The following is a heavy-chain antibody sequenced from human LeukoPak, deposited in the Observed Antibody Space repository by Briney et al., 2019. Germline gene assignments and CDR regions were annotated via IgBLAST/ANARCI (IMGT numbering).Heavy chain of an antibody. CDR2: ISVNNGNT. J-gene: IGHJ4*02. CDR1: GYAFSSYG. CDR3: QRITIFGVIIDFDY. Sequence: ASVKVSCKASGYAFSSYGISWVRQALGQGLEWMGWISVNNGNTHYAQKFQGRVTMTTDTSTSTAYMEVRSLRSDDTAVYYCQRITIFGVIIDFDYWGQGSLVTVSS. D-gene: IGHD3-3*01. V-gene: IGHV1-18*01.